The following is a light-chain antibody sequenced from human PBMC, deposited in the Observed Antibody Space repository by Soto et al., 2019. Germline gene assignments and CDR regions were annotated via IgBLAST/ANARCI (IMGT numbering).Light chain of an antibody. CDR1: QSVSSN. J-gene: IGKJ4*01. CDR2: GAS. Sequence: EIVMTQSPATLSVSPGERATLSCRASQSVSSNLVWYQQKPGQAPRLLIYGASTRATGIPARFSGSGSGTEFTLTINSLQSEDFAVYYCQQYNNGVTFGG. CDR3: QQYNNGVT. V-gene: IGKV3-15*01.